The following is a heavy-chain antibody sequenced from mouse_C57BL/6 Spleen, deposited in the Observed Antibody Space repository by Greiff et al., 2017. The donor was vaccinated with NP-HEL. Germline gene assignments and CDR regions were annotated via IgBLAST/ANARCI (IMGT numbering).Heavy chain of an antibody. CDR2: IYWDDDK. CDR1: GFSLSTSGMG. CDR3: ARRRDYDGYSFYYAMDY. Sequence: VMLVESGPGILQSSQTLSLTCSFSGFSLSTSGMGVSWIRQPSGKGLEWLAHIYWDDDKRYNPSLKSRLTISKDTSRNQVFLKITSVDTADTATYYCARRRDYDGYSFYYAMDYWGQGTSVTVSS. V-gene: IGHV8-12*01. D-gene: IGHD2-3*01. J-gene: IGHJ4*01.